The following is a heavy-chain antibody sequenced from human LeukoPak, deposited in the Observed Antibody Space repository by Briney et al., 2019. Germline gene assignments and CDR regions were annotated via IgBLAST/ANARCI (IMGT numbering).Heavy chain of an antibody. D-gene: IGHD6-19*01. CDR1: GYTFTGYY. CDR3: ARGEYSSGWYGLVYFDY. V-gene: IGHV1-2*02. J-gene: IGHJ4*02. Sequence: ASVKVSCKASGYTFTGYYMHWVRQAPGQGLEWMGWINPNSGGTNYAQKFQGRVTMTRDTSISPAYMELSRLRSDDTAVYYCARGEYSSGWYGLVYFDYWGQGTLVTVSS. CDR2: INPNSGGT.